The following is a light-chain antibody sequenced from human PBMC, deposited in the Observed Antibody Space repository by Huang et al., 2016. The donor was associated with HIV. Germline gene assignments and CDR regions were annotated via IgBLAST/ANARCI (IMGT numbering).Light chain of an antibody. CDR2: DAS. V-gene: IGKV3-11*01. CDR1: QNINTH. J-gene: IGKJ4*01. Sequence: EIVLTPSPATLSFFPGQRVILSCRASQNINTHLAWYQQRPGQPRRLRISDASSMVPGVAARFSGRGSGTDFTLTISSLESEDFATYYCQQRVNGLTFGGGTKV. CDR3: QQRVNGLT.